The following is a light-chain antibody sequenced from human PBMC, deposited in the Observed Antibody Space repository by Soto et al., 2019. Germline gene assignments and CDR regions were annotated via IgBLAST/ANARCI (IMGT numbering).Light chain of an antibody. CDR3: CSYAGSYSYV. J-gene: IGLJ1*01. Sequence: QSALTQPPSVSGSPGQSVAISCTGTSSDVGGYNYVSWYQQHPGKAPKLIIYDVTKRPSGVPDRFSGSSSGNTASLTISGLQAEDEADYFCCSYAGSYSYVFGTGTKVTVL. V-gene: IGLV2-11*01. CDR2: DVT. CDR1: SSDVGGYNY.